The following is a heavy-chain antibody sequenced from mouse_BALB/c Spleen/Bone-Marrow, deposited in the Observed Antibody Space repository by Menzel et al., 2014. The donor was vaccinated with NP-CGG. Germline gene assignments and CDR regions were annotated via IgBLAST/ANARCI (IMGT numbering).Heavy chain of an antibody. CDR2: INPYNDVT. V-gene: IGHV1-14*01. CDR1: GYTFTSNI. D-gene: IGHD2-4*01. J-gene: IGHJ4*01. Sequence: VQLKESGPELVRPGASVKMSCKASGYTFTSNIINWVKQKPGQGLEWIGYINPYNDVTKYNVKLKGKATLTSDMSSNTAYMELSSLTSEDSAVYYCAKAAYYDYDGRAMDYWGQGTSVIVSS. CDR3: AKAAYYDYDGRAMDY.